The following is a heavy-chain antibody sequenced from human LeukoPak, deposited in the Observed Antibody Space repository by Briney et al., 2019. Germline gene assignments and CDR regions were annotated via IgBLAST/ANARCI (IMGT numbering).Heavy chain of an antibody. CDR1: GFTFSSYG. CDR3: AKETYSDSSAYFDY. CDR2: ISYDGSNK. V-gene: IGHV3-30*18. J-gene: IGHJ4*02. D-gene: IGHD3-22*01. Sequence: PGRSLRLSRAASGFTFSSYGMHWVRQAPGKGLEWVAVISYDGSNKFYADSVKGRYTISRDNSKNTLYLLLNSLRAEDTAVYYCAKETYSDSSAYFDYWGQGALVTVSS.